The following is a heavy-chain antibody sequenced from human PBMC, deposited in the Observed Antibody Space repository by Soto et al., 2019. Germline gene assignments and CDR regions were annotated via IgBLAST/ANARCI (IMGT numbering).Heavy chain of an antibody. CDR3: ARGGIVLMVHAMEV. CDR1: GGTFSSDA. V-gene: IGHV1-69*13. Sequence: ASVKVSCKASGGTFSSDAISWVRQAPGQGLEWMGGIIPIFGTANYAQKFQGRVTITADESTSTAYMELSSLRSEDTAVYYCARGGIVLMVHAMEVWGKGTTVTVSS. D-gene: IGHD2-8*01. J-gene: IGHJ6*04. CDR2: IIPIFGTA.